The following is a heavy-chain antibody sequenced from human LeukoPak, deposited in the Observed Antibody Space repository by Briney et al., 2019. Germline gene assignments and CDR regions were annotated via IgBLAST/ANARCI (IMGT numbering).Heavy chain of an antibody. Sequence: GASVKVSCKASGYTFTGYYMYWVRQAPGQGREWMGWINPNSGGTNYAQKFQGRVTMTRDTSISTAYMELSRLRSDDTAVYYCARDAGVAGNSDYWGQGTLVTVSS. D-gene: IGHD6-19*01. J-gene: IGHJ4*02. CDR1: GYTFTGYY. CDR2: INPNSGGT. CDR3: ARDAGVAGNSDY. V-gene: IGHV1-2*02.